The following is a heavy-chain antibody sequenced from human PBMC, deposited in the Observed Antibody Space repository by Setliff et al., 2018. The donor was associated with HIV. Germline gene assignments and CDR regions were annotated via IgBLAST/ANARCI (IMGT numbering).Heavy chain of an antibody. CDR1: GYTFTSYV. D-gene: IGHD3-3*01. J-gene: IGHJ5*02. CDR3: ARRLAPYYNFWSGYSGWFDP. Sequence: ASVKVSCKASGYTFTSYVMHWVRQAPGQRLEWMGWINAGNGNTKYSQKFQGRVTITRDTSASTAYMELSSLRSEDTAVYYCARRLAPYYNFWSGYSGWFDPWGQGTLVTVSS. V-gene: IGHV1-3*01. CDR2: INAGNGNT.